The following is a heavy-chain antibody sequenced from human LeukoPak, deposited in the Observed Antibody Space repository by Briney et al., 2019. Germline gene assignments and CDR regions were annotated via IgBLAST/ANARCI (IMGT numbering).Heavy chain of an antibody. D-gene: IGHD6-19*01. CDR3: AAAGQYSSGWWNAFDI. J-gene: IGHJ3*02. CDR1: GYTFTSYG. CDR2: ISAYNGNT. V-gene: IGHV1-18*01. Sequence: ASVKVSCKASGYTFTSYGISWVRQAPGQGLEWMGWISAYNGNTNYAQKLQGRVTMTTDTSTSTAYMELRSLRSDDTAVYHCAAAGQYSSGWWNAFDIWGQGTMVTVSS.